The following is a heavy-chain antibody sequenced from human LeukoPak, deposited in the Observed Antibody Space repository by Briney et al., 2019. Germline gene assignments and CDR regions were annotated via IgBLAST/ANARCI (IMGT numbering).Heavy chain of an antibody. CDR1: GYTFTDYY. D-gene: IGHD6-6*01. V-gene: IGHV1-69-2*01. CDR3: ATVLIFSSSDEGSY. CDR2: VDPEDGET. Sequence: GASVKVSCKASGYTFTDYYMHWVQQAPGKGLEWMGRVDPEDGETIYAEKFQGRVTITADTSTDTAYMELSSLRSEDTAVYYCATVLIFSSSDEGSYWGQGTLVTVSS. J-gene: IGHJ4*02.